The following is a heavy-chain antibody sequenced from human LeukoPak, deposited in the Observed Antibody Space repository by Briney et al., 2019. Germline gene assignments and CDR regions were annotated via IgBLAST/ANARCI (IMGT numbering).Heavy chain of an antibody. J-gene: IGHJ4*02. D-gene: IGHD3-9*01. CDR3: AKAVGLRYFDY. CDR1: GFIFTNYF. V-gene: IGHV3-7*03. CDR2: IKHDGSEK. Sequence: GGSLRLSCAASGFIFTNYFMSWVRQAPGKGLEWVASIKHDGSEKYYVDSVRGRFTISRDNTMNSLYLQMSSLRAADTAVYYCAKAVGLRYFDYWGQGTLVTVSS.